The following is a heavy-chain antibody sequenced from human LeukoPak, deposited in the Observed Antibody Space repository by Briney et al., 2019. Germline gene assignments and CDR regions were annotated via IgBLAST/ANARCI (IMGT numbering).Heavy chain of an antibody. D-gene: IGHD2-15*01. CDR3: ATGYGKLDS. Sequence: SQTLSLTCTVSGGSISSGSYYWRWIRQPAGKGLEWIGRIYASGNINYNPSLKSRVTISVDTSKIQFSLKLSSVTAADTAVYYCATGYGKLDSWGQGTLVTVSS. V-gene: IGHV4-61*02. CDR1: GGSISSGSYY. J-gene: IGHJ5*01. CDR2: IYASGNI.